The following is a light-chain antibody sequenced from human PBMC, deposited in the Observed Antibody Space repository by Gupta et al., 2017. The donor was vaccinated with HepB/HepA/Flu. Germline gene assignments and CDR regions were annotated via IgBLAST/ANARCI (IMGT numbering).Light chain of an antibody. CDR3: CSYAGSSTYVV. Sequence: QSAPTQPHSVSGSRGQSMTISCTGTSSDVGSYNLVSWYQQHPGKAPKLMIYEVSKRPSGVSNRFSGSKSGNTASLTISGLQAEDEADYYCCSYAGSSTYVVFGGGTKLTVL. J-gene: IGLJ2*01. V-gene: IGLV2-23*02. CDR2: EVS. CDR1: SSDVGSYNL.